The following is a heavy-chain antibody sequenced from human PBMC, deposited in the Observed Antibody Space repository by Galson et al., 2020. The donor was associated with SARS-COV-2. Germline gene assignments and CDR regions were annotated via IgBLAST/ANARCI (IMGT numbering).Heavy chain of an antibody. CDR2: IFSNDEK. CDR1: GFSLSNARMG. D-gene: IGHD2-15*01. V-gene: IGHV2-26*01. J-gene: IGHJ6*02. CDR3: ARMRVGLDIVVAQIHYYYGMDV. Sequence: ESGPTLVKPTETLTLTCTVSGFSLSNARMGVSWIRQPPGKALEWLAHIFSNDEKSYSTSLKSRLTISKDTSKSQVVLTMTNMDPVDTTTYYCARMRVGLDIVVAQIHYYYGMDVWGQGTTVTVSS.